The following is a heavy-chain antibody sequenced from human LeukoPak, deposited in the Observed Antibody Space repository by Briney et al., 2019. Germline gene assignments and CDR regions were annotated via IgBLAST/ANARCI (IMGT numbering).Heavy chain of an antibody. D-gene: IGHD3-10*01. CDR1: GYTFTSYG. Sequence: GASVKVSRKASGYTFTSYGISWVRQAPGQGLEWMGWISAYNGNTNSAQKLQGRVTMTTDTSTSTAYMELRSLSSDDTAVYYCARDLRSGAPYDYWGQGTLVTVSS. CDR3: ARDLRSGAPYDY. V-gene: IGHV1-18*01. CDR2: ISAYNGNT. J-gene: IGHJ4*02.